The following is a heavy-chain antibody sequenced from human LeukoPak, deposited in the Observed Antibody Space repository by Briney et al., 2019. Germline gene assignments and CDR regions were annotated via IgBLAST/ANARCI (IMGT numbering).Heavy chain of an antibody. CDR2: INPNSGGT. CDR3: ARVGAAAGPSFDY. Sequence: GASVKVSCKASGYTFTGYYMHWVRQAPGQGLEWMGWINPNSGGTNYAQKFQGRVTMTRDTSISTAYMELSRLRSDDTAVYYCARVGAAAGPSFDYWGQGTLVTVSS. CDR1: GYTFTGYY. D-gene: IGHD6-13*01. J-gene: IGHJ4*02. V-gene: IGHV1-2*02.